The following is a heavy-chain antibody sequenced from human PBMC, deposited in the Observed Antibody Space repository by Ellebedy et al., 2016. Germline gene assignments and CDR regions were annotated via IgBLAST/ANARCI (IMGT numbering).Heavy chain of an antibody. CDR2: ISSSSSYI. V-gene: IGHV3-21*01. Sequence: GESLKISXAASGFTFSSYSMNWVRQAPGKGLEWVSSISSSSSYIYYADSVKGRFTISTDNANNSLYLQMRSLRAEDTAVYYCARLWIITASWDVWGRGTTVTVSS. J-gene: IGHJ6*02. D-gene: IGHD5-12*01. CDR3: ARLWIITASWDV. CDR1: GFTFSSYS.